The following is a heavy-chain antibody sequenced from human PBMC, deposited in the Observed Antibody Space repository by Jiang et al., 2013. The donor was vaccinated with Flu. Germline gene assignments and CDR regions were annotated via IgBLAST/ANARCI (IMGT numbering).Heavy chain of an antibody. CDR2: IYYRGST. V-gene: IGHV4-59*08. Sequence: LLKPSETLSLTCTVSGGSISTYYWTWIRQPPGKGLEWIGYIYYRGSTNYSPSLKSRVAISVDTSKNQFSLKLNSVTAADTAVYYCARGSYWFDYWGQGTLVTVSS. CDR1: GGSISTYY. J-gene: IGHJ4*02. D-gene: IGHD5-18*01. CDR3: ARGSYWFDY.